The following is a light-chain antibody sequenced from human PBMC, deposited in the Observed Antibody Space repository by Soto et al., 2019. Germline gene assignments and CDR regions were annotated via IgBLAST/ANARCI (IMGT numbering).Light chain of an antibody. J-gene: IGLJ1*01. CDR1: SSDVGGYNY. CDR3: SSYTSSTSLDV. V-gene: IGLV2-14*01. CDR2: EVS. Sequence: QSVLTRPASVSGSPGQSITIAFTGTSSDVGGYNYVSWYQQHPGKAPKLMIYEVSNRPSGVSIRFSGSKSGNTASLTISGLQAEDEADYYCSSYTSSTSLDVFGTGTKVTVL.